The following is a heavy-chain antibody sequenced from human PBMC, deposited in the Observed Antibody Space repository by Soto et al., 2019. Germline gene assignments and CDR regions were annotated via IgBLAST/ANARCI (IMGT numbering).Heavy chain of an antibody. CDR3: AKPGDYNDHDAFDI. D-gene: IGHD4-17*01. V-gene: IGHV1-69*02. CDR2: IIPVLDKP. CDR1: GGVFSSYT. J-gene: IGHJ3*02. Sequence: QVQLVQSGAEVKKPGSSVRVSCKASGGVFSSYTINWLRQSPVQGLEWMGRIIPVLDKPNYAQKFQGRVTISADKSTSTAYMELSSLTSEDTAVYFGAKPGDYNDHDAFDIWGQGTRVTVSS.